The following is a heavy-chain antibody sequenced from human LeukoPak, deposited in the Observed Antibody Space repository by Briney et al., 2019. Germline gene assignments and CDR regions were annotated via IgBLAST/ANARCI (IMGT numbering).Heavy chain of an antibody. D-gene: IGHD1-26*01. CDR1: GFTFSNYG. CDR2: ISYDGSTK. V-gene: IGHV3-30*18. CDR3: AKDSSVWVVGAISFFDY. J-gene: IGHJ4*02. Sequence: GRSLRLSCAASGFTFSNYGMHWVRQAPGKGLEWVAAISYDGSTKYYADSVKGRFTSSRDNSKNTLYLQMNSLRPEDTAVYYCAKDSSVWVVGAISFFDYWGQGTLATVSS.